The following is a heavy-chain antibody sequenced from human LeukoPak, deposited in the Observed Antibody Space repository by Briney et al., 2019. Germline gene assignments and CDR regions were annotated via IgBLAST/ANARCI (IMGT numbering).Heavy chain of an antibody. D-gene: IGHD3-16*01. CDR3: AIWETDQGGEFDS. J-gene: IGHJ4*02. Sequence: GGSLRLSCAASGFNFRSSIMNWVRQAPGKGLEWVSSITGTSNYRYYSVSVKGRFTISRDKARNTLYLQMNGLRVEDTAVYFCAIWETDQGGEFDSWGQGTLVTVSS. CDR1: GFNFRSSI. V-gene: IGHV3-21*01. CDR2: ITGTSNYR.